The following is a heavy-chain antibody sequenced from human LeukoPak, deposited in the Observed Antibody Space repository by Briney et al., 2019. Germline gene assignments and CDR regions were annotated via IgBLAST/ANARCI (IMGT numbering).Heavy chain of an antibody. Sequence: GGSLRLSCATSGFTFSSYAMSWVRQAPGKGLEWVSTISGSGDGTYYADSVKGRFTISRDNSKNTVYLQMNSLRAEDTAVYYCAKDLGYTSSYYYSYYMDVWGKGTTVTVSS. CDR3: AKDLGYTSSYYYSYYMDV. CDR1: GFTFSSYA. CDR2: ISGSGDGT. D-gene: IGHD6-6*01. V-gene: IGHV3-23*01. J-gene: IGHJ6*03.